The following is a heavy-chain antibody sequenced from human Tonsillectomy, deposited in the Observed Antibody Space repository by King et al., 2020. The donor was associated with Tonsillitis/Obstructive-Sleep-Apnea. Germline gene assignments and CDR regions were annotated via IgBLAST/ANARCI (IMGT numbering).Heavy chain of an antibody. CDR1: GGSISSSTYY. V-gene: IGHV4-39*01. CDR2: IDYSGST. Sequence: QLQESGPGLVKPSETLSLTCTVSGGSISSSTYYWGWIRQPPGKGLEWIGTIDYSGSTSYNPSLKTRVTISVDTSNNQFSLKLSSVTAADTAVYYCARRVQLERRGDAFNIWGQGTMVTVSS. D-gene: IGHD1-1*01. J-gene: IGHJ3*02. CDR3: ARRVQLERRGDAFNI.